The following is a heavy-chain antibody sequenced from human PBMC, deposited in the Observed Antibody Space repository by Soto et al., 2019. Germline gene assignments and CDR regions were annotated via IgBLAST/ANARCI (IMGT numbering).Heavy chain of an antibody. CDR3: ARDEGGIVVQVAAPFDY. J-gene: IGHJ4*02. V-gene: IGHV3-30-3*01. CDR2: ISHDGGNK. D-gene: IGHD2-15*01. CDR1: GFTFSNYA. Sequence: ESGGGVVQPGRSLRLSCAASGFTFSNYAMHWVRQAPGKGLEWVALISHDGGNKNYADSVKGRFIISRDDSKNTLFLEMNSLRPEDTALYYCARDEGGIVVQVAAPFDYWGQGTLLTVSP.